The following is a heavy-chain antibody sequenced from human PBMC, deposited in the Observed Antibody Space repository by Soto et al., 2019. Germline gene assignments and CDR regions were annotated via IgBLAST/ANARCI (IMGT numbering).Heavy chain of an antibody. CDR2: ISHSGTYI. V-gene: IGHV3-21*01. J-gene: IGHJ3*02. D-gene: IGHD2-2*01. CDR3: ASPRDYCVSNTNCFIAFDI. Sequence: AQLVESGGSLVKPGDSLRLSCAASGFTFGDYIMNWVRQAPGRGLEWVASISHSGTYIFYADSVKGRFTISRDNAKDSLFLQMNSLRVEDMAIYYCASPRDYCVSNTNCFIAFDIWGQGTGVTVSS. CDR1: GFTFGDYI.